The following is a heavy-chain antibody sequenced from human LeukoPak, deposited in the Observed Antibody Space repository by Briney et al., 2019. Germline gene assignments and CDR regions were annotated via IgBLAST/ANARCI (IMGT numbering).Heavy chain of an antibody. CDR2: INHSGST. V-gene: IGHV4-34*01. J-gene: IGHJ4*02. Sequence: SETLSLTCAVYGGSFSGYYWSWIRQPPGKGLEWIGEINHSGSTNYNPSLKSRVTISVDTSKNQFSLKLSSVTAADTAVYYCARGVERTAAAGNFDYWGQGTLVTVSS. D-gene: IGHD6-13*01. CDR3: ARGVERTAAAGNFDY. CDR1: GGSFSGYY.